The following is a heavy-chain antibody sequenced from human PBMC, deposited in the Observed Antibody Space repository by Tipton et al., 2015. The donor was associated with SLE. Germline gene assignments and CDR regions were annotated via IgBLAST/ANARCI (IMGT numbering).Heavy chain of an antibody. CDR3: ARDGAARGDFDY. J-gene: IGHJ4*02. CDR1: GGSFRGYY. D-gene: IGHD6-6*01. Sequence: TLSLTCAVYGGSFRGYYWSWIRQPPGKGLEWIGEINHSGSTNYNPSLKSRVTISVDTSKNQFSLKLSSVTAADTAVYYCARDGAARGDFDYWGQGALVTVSS. CDR2: INHSGST. V-gene: IGHV4-34*01.